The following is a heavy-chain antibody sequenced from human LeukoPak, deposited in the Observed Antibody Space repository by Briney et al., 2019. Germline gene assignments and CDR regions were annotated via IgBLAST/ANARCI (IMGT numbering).Heavy chain of an antibody. J-gene: IGHJ4*02. Sequence: PGGSLRLSCAASGFTFSSYAMHWVRQAPGKGLEWVAVISYDGSNKYYADSVKGRFTISRDNSKNTLYLQMNSQRAEDTAVYYCARGGFFDYWGQGTLVTVSS. CDR2: ISYDGSNK. CDR1: GFTFSSYA. CDR3: ARGGFFDY. D-gene: IGHD5-12*01. V-gene: IGHV3-30*01.